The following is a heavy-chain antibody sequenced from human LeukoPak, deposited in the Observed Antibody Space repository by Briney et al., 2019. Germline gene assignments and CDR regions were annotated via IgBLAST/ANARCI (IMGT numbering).Heavy chain of an antibody. CDR2: ISGSGGST. CDR3: AKDSYCGGDCPPGY. Sequence: GGSLRLSCAVSGFIFSRYWMSWVRQAPGKGLEWVSAISGSGGSTYYADSVKGRFTISRDNSKNTLYLQMNSLRAEDTAVYYCAKDSYCGGDCPPGYWGQGTLVTVSS. CDR1: GFIFSRYW. J-gene: IGHJ4*02. D-gene: IGHD2-21*02. V-gene: IGHV3-23*01.